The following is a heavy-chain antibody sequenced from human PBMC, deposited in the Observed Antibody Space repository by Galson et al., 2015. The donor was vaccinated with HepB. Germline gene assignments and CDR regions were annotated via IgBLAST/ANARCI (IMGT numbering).Heavy chain of an antibody. V-gene: IGHV4-4*02. CDR2: IYHSGST. J-gene: IGHJ4*02. Sequence: SETLSLTCAVSGGSISSSNWWSWVRQPPGKGLEWIGEIYHSGSTNYNPSLKSRVTISVDKSKNQFSLKLSSVTAADTAVYYCARGIVVVVAATRGPQPLSIGYYFDYWGQGTLVTVSS. CDR1: GGSISSSNW. CDR3: ARGIVVVVAATRGPQPLSIGYYFDY. D-gene: IGHD2-15*01.